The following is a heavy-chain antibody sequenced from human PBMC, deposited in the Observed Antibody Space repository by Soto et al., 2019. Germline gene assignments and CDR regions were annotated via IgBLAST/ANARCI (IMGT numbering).Heavy chain of an antibody. V-gene: IGHV1-69*02. D-gene: IGHD3-22*01. CDR1: GGTFSSYT. CDR3: ARLHDTYDYDIRGYP. CDR2: IIPILGIA. J-gene: IGHJ4*02. Sequence: QVQLVQSGAEVKKPGSSVKVSCKASGGTFSSYTISWVRQAPGQGLEWMGRIIPILGIANYAQKFQGRVTITADKSTSTAYMELSSLRSEVTAVYYCARLHDTYDYDIRGYPWGQGTLVTVSS.